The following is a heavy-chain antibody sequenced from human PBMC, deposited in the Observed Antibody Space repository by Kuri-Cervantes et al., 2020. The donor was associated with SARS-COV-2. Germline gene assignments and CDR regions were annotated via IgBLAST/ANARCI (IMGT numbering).Heavy chain of an antibody. J-gene: IGHJ6*03. CDR1: GGTFSNYA. V-gene: IGHV1-69*06. Sequence: SVKVSCKDSGGTFSNYAVTWVRQAPGQGLEWMGRIIPISATASYAQKLRGRVTITADKSTSTAYMELTSLRSEDTAVYYCAGTRPVPAGIFSHYYYMDVWGTGTTVTVSS. CDR2: IIPISATA. D-gene: IGHD2-2*02. CDR3: AGTRPVPAGIFSHYYYMDV.